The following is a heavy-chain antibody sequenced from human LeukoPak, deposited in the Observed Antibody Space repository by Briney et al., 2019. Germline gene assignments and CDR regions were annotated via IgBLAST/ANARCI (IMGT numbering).Heavy chain of an antibody. CDR1: GGTISSSNW. CDR2: IYHSGST. Sequence: PSETLSLTCAVSGGTISSSNWWSWVRQPPGKGLEWIGEIYHSGSTNYNPSLKSRVTISVDKSKNQFSLKLSSVTAADTAVYYCARSPGAGYGSGSYFDYWGQGTLDTVSS. V-gene: IGHV4-4*02. CDR3: ARSPGAGYGSGSYFDY. D-gene: IGHD3-10*01. J-gene: IGHJ4*02.